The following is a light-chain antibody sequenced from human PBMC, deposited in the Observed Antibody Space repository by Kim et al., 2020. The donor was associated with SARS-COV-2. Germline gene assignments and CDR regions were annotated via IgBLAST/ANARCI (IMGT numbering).Light chain of an antibody. Sequence: KTVAISYTRNSGSIASNYVHWYQQRPDSAPTTVIYEDYKRASGVPNRFSGSIDSSSNSASLTISGLRTEDEADYYCQSYDSANQGVFGGGTQLTVL. CDR2: EDY. CDR3: QSYDSANQGV. CDR1: SGSIASNY. V-gene: IGLV6-57*03. J-gene: IGLJ3*02.